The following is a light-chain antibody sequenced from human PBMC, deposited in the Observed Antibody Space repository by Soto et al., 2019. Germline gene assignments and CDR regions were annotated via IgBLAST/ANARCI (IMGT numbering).Light chain of an antibody. CDR1: QSVSST. J-gene: IGKJ1*01. CDR3: QEYDNWPPWT. CDR2: GAS. Sequence: EIVMTQSPATLSVSPGERATLSCRASQSVSSTLAWSPQHSGQAPRLLIYGASTRATGIPARFSGSGSGTEFTLNISSLQSEDFAVYYCQEYDNWPPWTFGQGTKVEIK. V-gene: IGKV3-15*01.